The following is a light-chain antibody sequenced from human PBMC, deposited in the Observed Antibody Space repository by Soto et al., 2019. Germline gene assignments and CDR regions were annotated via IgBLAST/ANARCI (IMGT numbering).Light chain of an antibody. CDR2: SNN. CDR1: SGDITDNKY. CDR3: AAWDDSLNGVV. J-gene: IGLJ2*01. Sequence: QSALTQPPSASGSPGQSVTISCTGTSGDITDNKYVSWFQQHPGKAPKLLIYSNNQRPSGVPDRFSGSKSGTSASLAISGLQSEDEADYYCAAWDDSLNGVVFGGGTKLTVL. V-gene: IGLV1-44*01.